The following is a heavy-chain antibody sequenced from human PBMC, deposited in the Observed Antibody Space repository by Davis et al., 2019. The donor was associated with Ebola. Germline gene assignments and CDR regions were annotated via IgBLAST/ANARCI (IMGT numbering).Heavy chain of an antibody. Sequence: GGSLRLSCAASGFTFSTYGIHWVRQAPGKGLEWVAVISYDGSNKYYADSVKGRFTISRDNSKNTLYLQMNSLRAEDTAVYYCAKGLDTAMVTEDYWGQGTLVTVSS. V-gene: IGHV3-30*18. CDR1: GFTFSTYG. D-gene: IGHD5-18*01. CDR2: ISYDGSNK. CDR3: AKGLDTAMVTEDY. J-gene: IGHJ4*02.